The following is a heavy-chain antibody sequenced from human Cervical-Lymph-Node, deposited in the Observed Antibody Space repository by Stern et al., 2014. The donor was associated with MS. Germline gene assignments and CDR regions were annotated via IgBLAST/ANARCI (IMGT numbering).Heavy chain of an antibody. D-gene: IGHD2-2*01. J-gene: IGHJ4*02. CDR3: ATHAPGVVPAALDY. Sequence: QITLKESGPTLVKPTQTLTLNCTFSGFSLSTSGVGVGWIRQPPGKALEWLAVIYWDDRKRYSPSLKNSLTITKDTSKNQVVLTMNNMDPVDTATFYCATHAPGVVPAALDYWGQGTLVTVS. V-gene: IGHV2-5*02. CDR1: GFSLSTSGVG. CDR2: IYWDDRK.